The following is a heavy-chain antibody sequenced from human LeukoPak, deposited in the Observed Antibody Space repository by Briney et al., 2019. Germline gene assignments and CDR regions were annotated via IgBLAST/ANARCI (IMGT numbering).Heavy chain of an antibody. Sequence: GGSLRLSCAASGFTFDDYGMSWVRQAPGKGLEWVSGINWNGGSTGYADSVKGRFTISRDNAKNSLYPQMNSLRAEDTAVYYCARAGYCSGGSCWGTNWFDPWGQGTLVTVSS. CDR3: ARAGYCSGGSCWGTNWFDP. CDR2: INWNGGST. J-gene: IGHJ5*02. V-gene: IGHV3-20*04. D-gene: IGHD2-15*01. CDR1: GFTFDDYG.